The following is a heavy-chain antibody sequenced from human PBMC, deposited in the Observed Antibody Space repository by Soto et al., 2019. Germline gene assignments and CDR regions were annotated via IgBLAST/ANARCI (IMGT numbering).Heavy chain of an antibody. CDR1: GVTFSSYT. Sequence: QVQLVQSGAEVRKPGSSVKVSCKASGVTFSSYTISWVLQAPGQGLEWMGRIIPVLGVANYATKFQGRLTIIADEPTSTVYMDLSSLRSEDTVMYSARGLINGDSDVSDFWGQGTFITVSS. CDR2: IIPVLGVA. CDR3: ARGLINGDSDVSDF. V-gene: IGHV1-69*04. J-gene: IGHJ3*01.